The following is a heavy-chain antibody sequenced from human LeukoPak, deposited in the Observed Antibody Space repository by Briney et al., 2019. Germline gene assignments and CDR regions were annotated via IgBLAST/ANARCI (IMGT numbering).Heavy chain of an antibody. V-gene: IGHV1-18*01. CDR2: ISAYNGNT. J-gene: IGHJ4*02. CDR3: ARADGDGYNRLPFDY. Sequence: GASVKVSCKASGYTFTSYGISWVRQAPGQGLEWMGWISAYNGNTNYAQKLQGRVTMTTDTSTSTAYMELRSLRSDDTAVYYRARADGDGYNRLPFDYWGQGTLVTVSS. D-gene: IGHD5-24*01. CDR1: GYTFTSYG.